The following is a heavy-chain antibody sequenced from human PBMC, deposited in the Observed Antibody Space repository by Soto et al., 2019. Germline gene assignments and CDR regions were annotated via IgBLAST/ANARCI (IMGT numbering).Heavy chain of an antibody. J-gene: IGHJ6*02. D-gene: IGHD3-9*01. CDR3: ARCLSLRYFDWPLARAVYYYYGMNV. V-gene: IGHV1-18*04. CDR2: ISAYNGNT. Sequence: ASVKVSCKASGYTFTSYGISWVRQAPGQGLEWMGWISAYNGNTNYAQKLQGRVTMTTGTSTSTAYMELRSLRSDDTAVYYCARCLSLRYFDWPLARAVYYYYGMNVWGQGTTVTVS. CDR1: GYTFTSYG.